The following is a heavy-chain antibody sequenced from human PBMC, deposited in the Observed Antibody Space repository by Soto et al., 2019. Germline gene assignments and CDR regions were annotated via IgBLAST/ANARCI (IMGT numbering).Heavy chain of an antibody. V-gene: IGHV4-31*03. CDR1: GGSISSGGYY. Sequence: QVQLQESGPGLVKPSQTLSLTCTVSGGSISSGGYYWSWIRQHPGKGLECIGYIYYSGSTYYNPSLKSRVTKSVDTSKNQFALKLSSVTAADTAVYYCARDQGHMIGDAFDIWGQGTMVTVSS. CDR2: IYYSGST. J-gene: IGHJ3*02. D-gene: IGHD3-22*01. CDR3: ARDQGHMIGDAFDI.